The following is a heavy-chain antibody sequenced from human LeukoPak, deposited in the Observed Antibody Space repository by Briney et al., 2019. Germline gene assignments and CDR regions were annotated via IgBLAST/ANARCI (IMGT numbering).Heavy chain of an antibody. CDR2: IYYTGST. J-gene: IGHJ3*01. V-gene: IGHV4-59*01. CDR3: ARPRATGQGIFDL. CDR1: GGSISTYY. Sequence: SETLSLTCTISGGSISTYYWSWIRQPPGTGLEWIGYIYYTGSTNYNPSLKSRVTISVDMSKNQFSLKLSSVTAADTAVYYCARPRATGQGIFDLWGQGAMVTVSS. D-gene: IGHD5-12*01.